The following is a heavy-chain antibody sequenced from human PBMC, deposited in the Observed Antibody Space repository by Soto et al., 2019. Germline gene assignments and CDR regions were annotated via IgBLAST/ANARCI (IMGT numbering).Heavy chain of an antibody. CDR3: TRAGGSGSYSLTLFYYYYGMDV. V-gene: IGHV3-30-3*01. CDR1: GFTFSSYA. CDR2: ISYDGSNK. J-gene: IGHJ6*02. D-gene: IGHD3-10*01. Sequence: PGGSLRLSCAASGFTFSSYAMHWVRQAPGKGLEWVAVISYDGSNKYYADSVKGRFTISRDNSKNTLYLQMNSLRAEDTAVYYCTRAGGSGSYSLTLFYYYYGMDVWGQGTTVTVSS.